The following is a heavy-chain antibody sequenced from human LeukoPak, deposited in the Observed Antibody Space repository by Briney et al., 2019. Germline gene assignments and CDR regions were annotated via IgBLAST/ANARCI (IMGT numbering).Heavy chain of an antibody. CDR1: GFTFDDYT. J-gene: IGHJ3*02. CDR2: ISWDGGST. Sequence: PGGSLRLSCAASGFTFDDYTMHWVRQAPGKGLEWVSLISWDGGSTYYADSVKGRFTISRDNSKNSLYLQMNSLRAEDTAVYYCAKNQDPRLVVYAFDIWGQGTMVTVSS. D-gene: IGHD3-22*01. V-gene: IGHV3-43*01. CDR3: AKNQDPRLVVYAFDI.